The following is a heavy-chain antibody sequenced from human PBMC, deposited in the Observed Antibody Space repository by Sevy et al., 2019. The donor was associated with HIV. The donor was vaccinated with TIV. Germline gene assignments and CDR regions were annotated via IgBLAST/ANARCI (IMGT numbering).Heavy chain of an antibody. J-gene: IGHJ4*02. D-gene: IGHD5-18*01. CDR1: GFTFSSYA. V-gene: IGHV3-30*04. CDR2: ISYDGSNK. CDR3: AREIERGYSYGPFDY. Sequence: GGSLRLSCAASGFTFSSYAMHWVRQAPGKGLEWVAVISYDGSNKYYADSVKGRFTISRDNSKNTLYLQMNSLRAEDTAVYYCAREIERGYSYGPFDYWGQRTLVTVSS.